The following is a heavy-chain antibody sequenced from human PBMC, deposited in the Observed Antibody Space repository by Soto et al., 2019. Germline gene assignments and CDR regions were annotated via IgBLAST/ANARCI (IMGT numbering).Heavy chain of an antibody. V-gene: IGHV1-69*12. CDR2: IIPMFDTP. J-gene: IGHJ4*02. CDR3: ARSGGLDRDFNY. D-gene: IGHD2-15*01. Sequence: QVQLVQSGAEVKKPGSSVKVSCKASGGTFSSDSFSWVRQAPGQGLEWMGGIIPMFDTPIYAQKFQDRVTXXAXXSTSPAYMQLSSPRSGDTAVYYCARSGGLDRDFNYWGQGSLVTVSS. CDR1: GGTFSSDS.